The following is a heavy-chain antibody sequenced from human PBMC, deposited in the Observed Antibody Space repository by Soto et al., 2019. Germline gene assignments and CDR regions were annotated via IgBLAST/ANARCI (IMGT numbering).Heavy chain of an antibody. CDR2: IIPVFGTA. CDR1: GGTFSRYS. D-gene: IGHD4-17*01. Sequence: QVQLVQSGAEVKKPGSSVKVSCKASGGTFSRYSISWVRQAPGQGLEWMGGIIPVFGTANYAQKFQVRVTIPADESTSTVYMELCSLTSDDTAVYLCASCLVTTYFYFYGMDVWGQGTTVTVSS. V-gene: IGHV1-69*12. J-gene: IGHJ6*02. CDR3: ASCLVTTYFYFYGMDV.